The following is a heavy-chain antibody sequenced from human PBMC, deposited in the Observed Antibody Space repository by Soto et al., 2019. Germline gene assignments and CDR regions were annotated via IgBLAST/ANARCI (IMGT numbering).Heavy chain of an antibody. D-gene: IGHD3-10*01. J-gene: IGHJ6*02. CDR1: GGSFSGYY. CDR3: ARRRNYYGSGSYHGMDV. Sequence: SETLSLTCAVYGGSFSGYYWSWIRQPPGKGLEWIGEINHSGSTNYNPSLKSRVTISVDTSKNQFSLKLSSVTAADTAVYYCARRRNYYGSGSYHGMDVWGQGTTVTVSS. V-gene: IGHV4-34*01. CDR2: INHSGST.